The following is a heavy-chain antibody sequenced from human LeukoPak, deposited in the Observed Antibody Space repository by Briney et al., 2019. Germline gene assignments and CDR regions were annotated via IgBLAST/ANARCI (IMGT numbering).Heavy chain of an antibody. D-gene: IGHD6-19*01. Sequence: SETLSLTCTVSGGSISSGDYYWSWIRQPPGKGLEWIGYIYYSGSTYYNPSLKSRVTISVDTSKNQFSLKLSSVTAADTAVYYCARFGSGWYYFDYWGQGTLVTVSS. CDR1: GGSISSGDYY. J-gene: IGHJ4*02. V-gene: IGHV4-30-4*01. CDR2: IYYSGST. CDR3: ARFGSGWYYFDY.